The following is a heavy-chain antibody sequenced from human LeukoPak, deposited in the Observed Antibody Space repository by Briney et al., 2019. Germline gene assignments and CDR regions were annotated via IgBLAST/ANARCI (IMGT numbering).Heavy chain of an antibody. J-gene: IGHJ6*03. Sequence: PGGSLRLSCAASGFTFSSYEMNWVRQAPGKGLEWVAVISYDGSNKYYADSVKGRFTISRDNSKNTLYLQMNSLRAEDTAVYYCAKGKGYSYGRGGYYYYYMDVWGKGTTVTVSS. CDR1: GFTFSSYE. CDR3: AKGKGYSYGRGGYYYYYMDV. CDR2: ISYDGSNK. D-gene: IGHD5-18*01. V-gene: IGHV3-30*04.